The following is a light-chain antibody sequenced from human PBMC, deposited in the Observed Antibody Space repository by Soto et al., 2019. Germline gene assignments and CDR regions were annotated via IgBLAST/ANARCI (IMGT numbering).Light chain of an antibody. CDR2: GAS. J-gene: IGKJ1*01. CDR3: QHSARAPRT. Sequence: DLQMTQFPSSLSASVGDRVTITCRASQSITKYLNWYQQKPGKAPRLLICGASSLQSGVPSRFSGSGSGTDFTLTINSLQHEYFATYYCQHSARAPRTFGQGTKVEIK. V-gene: IGKV1-39*01. CDR1: QSITKY.